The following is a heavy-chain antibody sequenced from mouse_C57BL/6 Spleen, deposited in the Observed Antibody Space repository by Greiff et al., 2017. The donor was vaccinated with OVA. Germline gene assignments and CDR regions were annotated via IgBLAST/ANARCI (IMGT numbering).Heavy chain of an antibody. D-gene: IGHD2-5*01. J-gene: IGHJ2*01. Sequence: EVKVVESGGDLVKPGGSLKLSCAASGFTFSSYGMSWVRQTPDKRLEWVATISSGGSYTYYPDSVKGRFTISRDNAKTTLYLQMSSLKSEDTAMYYCAREGPYSNYDYWGQGTTLTVSS. CDR2: ISSGGSYT. CDR1: GFTFSSYG. CDR3: AREGPYSNYDY. V-gene: IGHV5-6*01.